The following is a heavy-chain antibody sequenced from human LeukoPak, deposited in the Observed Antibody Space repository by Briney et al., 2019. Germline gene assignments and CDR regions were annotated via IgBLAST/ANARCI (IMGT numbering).Heavy chain of an antibody. D-gene: IGHD5-18*01. Sequence: GGSLRLSCVASGFTYSHNGMHWVRQAPGKGLEWVAFIQYDGNTIFYADSVKGRFTISRDNSKNTLYLQMNSLRAEDTAVYYCARDESGYSYGLRGYFDYWGQGTLVTVSS. V-gene: IGHV3-30*02. CDR2: IQYDGNTI. J-gene: IGHJ4*02. CDR1: GFTYSHNG. CDR3: ARDESGYSYGLRGYFDY.